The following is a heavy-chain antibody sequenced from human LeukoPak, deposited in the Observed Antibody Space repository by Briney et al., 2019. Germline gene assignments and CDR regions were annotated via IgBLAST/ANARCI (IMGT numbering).Heavy chain of an antibody. D-gene: IGHD3-16*01. CDR1: GGSISSGDYY. V-gene: IGHV4-39*01. CDR2: LYSTGNI. Sequence: SETLSLTCTVSGGSISSGDYYWSWIRQPPGTGLEWIGSLYSTGNINYIYNPSLESRVTISVDTSKNQFSLKLTSVTAADTAVYYCARHRRGSGEFEFDPWGPGTLVTVSS. CDR3: ARHRRGSGEFEFDP. J-gene: IGHJ5*02.